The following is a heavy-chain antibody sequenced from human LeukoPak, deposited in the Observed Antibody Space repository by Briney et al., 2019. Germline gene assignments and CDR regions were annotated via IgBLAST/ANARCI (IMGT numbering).Heavy chain of an antibody. Sequence: AGGSLRLSCAASGFTFSIYNMNWVRQAPGKGLEWVSSISSSSSYIFYADSVKGRFTISRDNAKNSLYLQMSSLRAEDTAVYYCARGGIAVTGPISAFDIWGQGTMVTVSS. CDR2: ISSSSSYI. V-gene: IGHV3-21*01. CDR1: GFTFSIYN. D-gene: IGHD6-19*01. CDR3: ARGGIAVTGPISAFDI. J-gene: IGHJ3*02.